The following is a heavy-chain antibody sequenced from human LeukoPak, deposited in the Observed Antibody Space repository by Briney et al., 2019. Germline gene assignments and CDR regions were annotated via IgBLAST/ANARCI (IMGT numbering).Heavy chain of an antibody. D-gene: IGHD3-10*01. CDR3: ARDSSYYGSGSYNWYFDL. CDR2: IHYSGST. Sequence: SETLSLTCTVSGGSISTYYWSWIRQPPGKGLEWIGYIHYSGSTSYNPSLKTRVTISVDTSKNQFSLKLSSVTAADTAVYYCARDSSYYGSGSYNWYFDLWGRGTLVTVSS. V-gene: IGHV4-59*01. CDR1: GGSISTYY. J-gene: IGHJ2*01.